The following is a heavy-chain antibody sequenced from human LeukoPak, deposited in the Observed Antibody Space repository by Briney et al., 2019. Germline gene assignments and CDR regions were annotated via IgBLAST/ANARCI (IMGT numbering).Heavy chain of an antibody. Sequence: GGSLRLSCAASGFTFSSYAMHWVRQAPGKGLEWVAVISYDGSNKYYADSVKGRFTISRDNSKNTLYLQMNSLRAEDTAVYYCAKSVVVAAMAVDYWGQGTLVTVSS. CDR2: ISYDGSNK. D-gene: IGHD2-15*01. V-gene: IGHV3-30-3*02. CDR1: GFTFSSYA. CDR3: AKSVVVAAMAVDY. J-gene: IGHJ4*02.